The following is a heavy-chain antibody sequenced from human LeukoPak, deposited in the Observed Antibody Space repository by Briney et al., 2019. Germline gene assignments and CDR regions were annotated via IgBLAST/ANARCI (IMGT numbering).Heavy chain of an antibody. Sequence: TSETLSLTCAVYGGSFSGYYWSWIRQPPGKGLEWIGEINHSGSTNYNPSLKSRVTISVDTSKNQFSLKLSSVTAADTAVYYCARGPGSGWYGVYSFWGQGTLVTVSS. CDR1: GGSFSGYY. CDR2: INHSGST. V-gene: IGHV4-34*01. CDR3: ARGPGSGWYGVYSF. J-gene: IGHJ4*02. D-gene: IGHD6-19*01.